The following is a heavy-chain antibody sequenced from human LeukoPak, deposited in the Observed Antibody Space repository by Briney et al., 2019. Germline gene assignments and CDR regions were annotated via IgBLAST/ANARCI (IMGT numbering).Heavy chain of an antibody. D-gene: IGHD5-24*01. J-gene: IGHJ4*02. CDR2: VYPGDSDT. Sequence: GEFLKISCKGSGYSFTSYWIAWVRQMPGKGLEWMGIVYPGDSDTRYSPSFQGQVTMSADKSISTAYLQWSSLKASDTAIYYCARHGSDGPIDYWGQGSLVTVSS. V-gene: IGHV5-51*01. CDR1: GYSFTSYW. CDR3: ARHGSDGPIDY.